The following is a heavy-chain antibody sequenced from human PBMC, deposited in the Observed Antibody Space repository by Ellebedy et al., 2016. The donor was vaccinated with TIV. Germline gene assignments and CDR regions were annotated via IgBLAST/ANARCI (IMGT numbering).Heavy chain of an antibody. Sequence: SETLSLTCSVSGGSISSSSHYWSWIRQPPGKGLEWIGSIYYTGSTYYNPSLKRRVTISVDTSKNQFSLNLNSLTAADTAVYYCARQGPSITMVRGVNWFDPWGQGTLVTVSS. CDR3: ARQGPSITMVRGVNWFDP. J-gene: IGHJ5*02. V-gene: IGHV4-39*01. CDR1: GGSISSSSHY. CDR2: IYYTGST. D-gene: IGHD3-10*01.